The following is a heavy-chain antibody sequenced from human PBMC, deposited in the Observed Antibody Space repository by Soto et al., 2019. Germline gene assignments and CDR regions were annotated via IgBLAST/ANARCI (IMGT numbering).Heavy chain of an antibody. CDR1: GDTFSSYA. D-gene: IGHD3-22*01. Sequence: QVQLVQSGAEVKKPGSSVKVSCKASGDTFSSYAISWVRQAPGQGLEWMGGIIPIFGTANYAQKFQGRATITADESTSTAYMELSSLRSEDTAVYYCARDRHHYYDSSGYWGDWGQGTLVTVSS. CDR3: ARDRHHYYDSSGYWGD. CDR2: IIPIFGTA. V-gene: IGHV1-69*01. J-gene: IGHJ4*02.